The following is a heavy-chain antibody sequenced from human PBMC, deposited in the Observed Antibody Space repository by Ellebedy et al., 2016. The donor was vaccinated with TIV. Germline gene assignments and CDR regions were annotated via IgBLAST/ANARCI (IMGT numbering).Heavy chain of an antibody. J-gene: IGHJ5*02. Sequence: SETLSLXCTVSGGSISSSSYYWGWIRQPPGKGLEWIGSIHYDGSAHYNPSLKSRVTISADTSKSQFYLKLTSVTAADTAVYHCARVISTGIGGRGYFDPWGQGTLVTVSS. CDR2: IHYDGSA. D-gene: IGHD1-1*01. CDR1: GGSISSSSYY. V-gene: IGHV4-39*07. CDR3: ARVISTGIGGRGYFDP.